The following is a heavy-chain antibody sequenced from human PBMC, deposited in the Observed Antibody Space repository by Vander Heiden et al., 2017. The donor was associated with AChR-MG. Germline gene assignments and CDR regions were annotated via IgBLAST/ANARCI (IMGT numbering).Heavy chain of an antibody. CDR3: ARGIGNRYCSGGSCYSGYFQH. Sequence: QVQLQQWGAGLLKPSETLSLTCAVYGGSFSGYYWSWIRQPPEKGLEWIGEINRSGSTNYNPSLKSRVTISVDTSKNQFSLKLSSVTAADTAVYYCARGIGNRYCSGGSCYSGYFQHWGQGTLVTVSS. V-gene: IGHV4-34*01. CDR2: INRSGST. CDR1: GGSFSGYY. J-gene: IGHJ1*01. D-gene: IGHD2-15*01.